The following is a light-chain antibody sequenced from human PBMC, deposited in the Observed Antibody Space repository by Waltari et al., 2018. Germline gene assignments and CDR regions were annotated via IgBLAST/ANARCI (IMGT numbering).Light chain of an antibody. CDR2: RDH. CDR1: ASNIGSDT. V-gene: IGLV1-44*01. J-gene: IGLJ2*01. Sequence: QSVLSQPPSASGTPGQRVSISCSGSASNIGSDTVNWYQHLPRTAPKLPIYRDHLLPSGGPDRFSGSKSVTSASLAISGLQSEDEADYFCTAWDSSLKGLLFGGGTRLTVL. CDR3: TAWDSSLKGLL.